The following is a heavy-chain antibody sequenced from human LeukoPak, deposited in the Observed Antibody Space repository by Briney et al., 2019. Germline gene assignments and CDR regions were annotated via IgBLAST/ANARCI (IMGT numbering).Heavy chain of an antibody. J-gene: IGHJ5*02. CDR3: ARDHSSGYYTEKFDP. CDR2: ISSSSSTI. D-gene: IGHD3-22*01. V-gene: IGHV3-48*01. Sequence: GGSLRLSCAASGFTFSSYSMNWVRQAPGKGLEWVSYISSSSSTIYYADSVKGRFTISRDNAKNSLYLQMNSLRAEDTAVYYCARDHSSGYYTEKFDPWGQGTLVTVSS. CDR1: GFTFSSYS.